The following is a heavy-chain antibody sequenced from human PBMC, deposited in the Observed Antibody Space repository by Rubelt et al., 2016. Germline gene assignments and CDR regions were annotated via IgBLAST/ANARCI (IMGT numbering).Heavy chain of an antibody. CDR1: GYTFTNYA. CDR3: ARDLDVRGEIDY. Sequence: QVQLVQSGAEVKKPGASVKVSCKASGYTFTNYAMHWLRQAPGQRLEWMGWINAGNDNTKYSQEFQGRVTITRDTSASTAYMELSSLRSEDTAVYYCARDLDVRGEIDYWGQGTLVTVSS. CDR2: INAGNDNT. D-gene: IGHD3-16*01. V-gene: IGHV1-3*01. J-gene: IGHJ4*02.